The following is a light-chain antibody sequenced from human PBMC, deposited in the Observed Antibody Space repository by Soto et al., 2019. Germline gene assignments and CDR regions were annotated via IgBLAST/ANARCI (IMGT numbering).Light chain of an antibody. Sequence: DIQMTQSPSSVSASVGDRVTITCRASRDISSWLAWYQQKPGKAPKLLIYSASTLQSGVPLRFSGSGSGTDFTLTISSLQPEDFVTYYCQQGDSFPQTFGQGTNVEIK. CDR1: RDISSW. J-gene: IGKJ2*01. CDR2: SAS. V-gene: IGKV1-12*01. CDR3: QQGDSFPQT.